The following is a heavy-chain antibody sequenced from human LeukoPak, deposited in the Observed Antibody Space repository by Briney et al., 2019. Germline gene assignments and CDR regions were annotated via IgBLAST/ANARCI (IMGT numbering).Heavy chain of an antibody. CDR2: IASSSSYI. Sequence: GGSLRLSCAASGFTFTSYTMNWVRQAPGKGLEWVSSIASSSSYIYYADSVKGRFTISRDNAKNSLYLQMTSLRVEDTAVYYCAKTYGHFDDWGQGTLVTVSS. V-gene: IGHV3-21*01. J-gene: IGHJ4*02. D-gene: IGHD4-17*01. CDR3: AKTYGHFDD. CDR1: GFTFTSYT.